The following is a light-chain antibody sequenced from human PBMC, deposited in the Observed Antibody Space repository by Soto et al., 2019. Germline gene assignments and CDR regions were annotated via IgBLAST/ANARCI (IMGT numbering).Light chain of an antibody. V-gene: IGLV1-44*01. CDR2: SNN. J-gene: IGLJ2*01. CDR3: SSYTPTNTVV. Sequence: QSVLTQPPSASGTPGQRVTISCSGSSSNIGSNAVNWYQQLPGTAPTLLIYSNNQRPSGVPDRFSGSKSGTSASLAVNGLQAEDEADYYCSSYTPTNTVVFGGGTKLTVL. CDR1: SSNIGSNA.